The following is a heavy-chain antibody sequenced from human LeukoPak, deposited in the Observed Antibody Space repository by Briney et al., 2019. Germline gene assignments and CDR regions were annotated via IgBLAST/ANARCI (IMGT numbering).Heavy chain of an antibody. CDR2: IIPILGIA. V-gene: IGHV1-69*02. J-gene: IGHJ6*03. CDR3: ARRGARGYYYMDV. CDR1: GGTFSSYT. D-gene: IGHD1-26*01. Sequence: ASVKVSCKASGGTFSSYTISWVRQAPGQGLEWMGRIIPILGIANYAQKFQGRVTITADKSTSTAYMKLSSLRSEDTAVYDCARRGARGYYYMDVCGKGTTVTVSS.